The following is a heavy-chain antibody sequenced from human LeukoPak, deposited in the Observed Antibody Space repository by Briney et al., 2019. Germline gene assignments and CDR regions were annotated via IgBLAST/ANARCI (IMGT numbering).Heavy chain of an antibody. J-gene: IGHJ6*02. Sequence: PGGSLRLSCVASGFTFSRSEMTWVRQAPGKGLEWVSYISDAGNNTLDADSVKGRFTTSRDNAKKSLYLQMNSLRVEDTAVYFCARDNRFGSGSYGLDVWGHGTTVTVSS. D-gene: IGHD3-10*01. CDR1: GFTFSRSE. CDR3: ARDNRFGSGSYGLDV. V-gene: IGHV3-48*03. CDR2: ISDAGNNT.